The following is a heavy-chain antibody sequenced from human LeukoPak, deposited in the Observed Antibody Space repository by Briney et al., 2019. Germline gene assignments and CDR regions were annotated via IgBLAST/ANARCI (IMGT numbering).Heavy chain of an antibody. J-gene: IGHJ6*03. Sequence: GASVKVSCKASGFTFTGYYIHWVRQAPGQGLEWMGWINPNSGDTSFAQKFQGRVTMTRDTSISTAYMELSRLRSDDTAVYYCARDRGRSTAMVGHYYYYYMDVWGKGTTVTVSS. D-gene: IGHD5-18*01. CDR3: ARDRGRSTAMVGHYYYYYMDV. CDR2: INPNSGDT. CDR1: GFTFTGYY. V-gene: IGHV1-2*02.